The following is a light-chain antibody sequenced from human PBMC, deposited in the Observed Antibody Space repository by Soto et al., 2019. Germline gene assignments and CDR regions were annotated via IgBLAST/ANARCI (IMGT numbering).Light chain of an antibody. CDR2: EVS. CDR1: SSDVGGYNY. Sequence: QSALTQPASVSGSPGQSITISCTGTSSDVGGYNYVSWYQQHPGKAPKVMIYEVSNRPSGVSNRFSGSKSGNTASLTIAGLQAEGEDDDYCSSYRSSTTGGVVFGGGTKLTVL. CDR3: SSYRSSTTGGVV. V-gene: IGLV2-14*01. J-gene: IGLJ2*01.